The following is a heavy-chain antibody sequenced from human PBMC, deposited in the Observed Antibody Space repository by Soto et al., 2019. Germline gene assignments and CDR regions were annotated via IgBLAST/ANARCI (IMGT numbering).Heavy chain of an antibody. CDR3: ARRFSLVGAKLNGPRRTYYFDY. V-gene: IGHV4-34*01. CDR1: GGSFSGYY. D-gene: IGHD1-26*01. Sequence: KPSETLSLTCAVYGGSFSGYYWSWIRQPPGKGLEWIGEINHSGSTNYNPSLKSRVTISVDTSKNQFSLKLSSVTAADTAVYYCARRFSLVGAKLNGPRRTYYFDYWGQGTLVTVSS. J-gene: IGHJ4*02. CDR2: INHSGST.